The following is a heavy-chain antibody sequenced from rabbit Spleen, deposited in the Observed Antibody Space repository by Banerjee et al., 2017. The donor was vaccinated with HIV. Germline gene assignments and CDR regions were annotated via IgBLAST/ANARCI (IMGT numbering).Heavy chain of an antibody. D-gene: IGHD1-1*01. CDR3: ASGYSDVYFSL. CDR2: IYSGFGSDT. V-gene: IGHV1S45*01. Sequence: QEQLVESGGGLVQPGGSLKLSCKASGFSFSGNSYMCWVRQAPGKGLEWIACIYSGFGSDTYYSSWAKGRFTISKTSSTTVTLQMTSLTGADTATYFCASGYSDVYFSLWGPGTLVTVS. CDR1: GFSFSGNSY. J-gene: IGHJ4*01.